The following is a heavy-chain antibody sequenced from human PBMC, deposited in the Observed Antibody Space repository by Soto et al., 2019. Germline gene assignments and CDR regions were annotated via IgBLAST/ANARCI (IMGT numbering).Heavy chain of an antibody. Sequence: ASVKVSCNASGYTFTSFDINWVRQATGQGLEWMGWMNPNSGNTGYAQKFQGRVTMTRNTSISTAYMELSSLRSEDTAVYYCARGRRGSYYYYMDVWGKGTTVTVSS. CDR2: MNPNSGNT. CDR1: GYTFTSFD. CDR3: ARGRRGSYYYYMDV. J-gene: IGHJ6*03. V-gene: IGHV1-8*01. D-gene: IGHD3-10*01.